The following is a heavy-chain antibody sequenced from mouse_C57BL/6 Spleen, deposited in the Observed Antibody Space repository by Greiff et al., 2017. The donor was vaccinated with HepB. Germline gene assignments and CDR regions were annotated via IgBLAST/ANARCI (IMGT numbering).Heavy chain of an antibody. CDR1: GFTFSNYW. Sequence: EVQRVESGGGLVQPGGSMKLSCVASGFTFSNYWMNWVRQSPEKGLEWVAQIRLKSDNYATHYAESVKGRFTISRDDSKSSVYLQMNNLRAEDTGIYYCTSYYYGSSLAYWGQGTLVTVSA. V-gene: IGHV6-3*01. J-gene: IGHJ3*01. CDR3: TSYYYGSSLAY. D-gene: IGHD1-1*01. CDR2: IRLKSDNYAT.